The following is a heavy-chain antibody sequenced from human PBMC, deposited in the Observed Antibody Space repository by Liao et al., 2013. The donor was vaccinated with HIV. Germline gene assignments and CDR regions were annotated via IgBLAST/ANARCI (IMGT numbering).Heavy chain of an antibody. J-gene: IGHJ4*02. CDR3: ARMPSDYKQPFDY. CDR1: GGSISSYY. V-gene: IGHV4-59*12. D-gene: IGHD4/OR15-4a*01. CDR2: IYYSGST. Sequence: QVQLQESGPGLVKPSETLSLTCTVSGGSISSYYWSWIRQPPGKGLEWIGYIYYSGSTNYNPSLKSRVTISLDTSKNQFSLRLNSVSAADTAVYFCARMPSDYKQPFDYWGQGALVTVSS.